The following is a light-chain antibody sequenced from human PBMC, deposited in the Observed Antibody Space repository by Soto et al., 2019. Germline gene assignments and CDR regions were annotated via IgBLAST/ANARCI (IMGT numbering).Light chain of an antibody. CDR2: DAS. CDR3: QQSYSIPFT. Sequence: DIQMTQSPSSLSASVGDRVTITWRASQSVSSYVSWYQQKPGKAPKLLIYDASILQSGVPSSFSGSGSGTDFTLTINSLQPDDSATYYCQQSYSIPFTFGPGTKVDIK. J-gene: IGKJ3*01. V-gene: IGKV1-39*01. CDR1: QSVSSY.